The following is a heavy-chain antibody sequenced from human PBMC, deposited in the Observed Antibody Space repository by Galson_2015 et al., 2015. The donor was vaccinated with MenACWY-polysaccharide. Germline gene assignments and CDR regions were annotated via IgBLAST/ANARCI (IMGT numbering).Heavy chain of an antibody. J-gene: IGHJ3*02. CDR2: TFYESTWSN. D-gene: IGHD1-26*01. CDR3: VIQHHKWQPTAPDASDI. V-gene: IGHV6-1*01. Sequence: CNWIRQSPSRGLEWLGRTFYESTWSNNYAESVKSRITINPDTSKNQVSLQLSSVSPEDTAVYYCVIQHHKWQPTAPDASDISGQGTMVAASS.